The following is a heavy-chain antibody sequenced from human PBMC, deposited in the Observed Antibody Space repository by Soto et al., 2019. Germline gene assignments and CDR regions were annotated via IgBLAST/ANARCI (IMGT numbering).Heavy chain of an antibody. CDR1: GYTLTELS. Sequence: ASVKVSCKVSGYTLTELSMHWVRQAPGKGHERMGGFDPEDGETIYAQKFQGRVTMTEDTSTDTAYMELSSLRSEDTAVYYCATVSLAFYYSYGMDVWRHGTTVTVS. J-gene: IGHJ6*02. D-gene: IGHD2-8*01. V-gene: IGHV1-24*01. CDR3: ATVSLAFYYSYGMDV. CDR2: FDPEDGET.